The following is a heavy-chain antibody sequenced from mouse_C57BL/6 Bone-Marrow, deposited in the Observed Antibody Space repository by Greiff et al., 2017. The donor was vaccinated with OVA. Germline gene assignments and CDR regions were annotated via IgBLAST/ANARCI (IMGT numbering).Heavy chain of an antibody. J-gene: IGHJ1*03. V-gene: IGHV1-18*01. CDR2: INPNNGGT. D-gene: IGHD1-1*01. CDR1: GYTFTDYN. CDR3: ARGHLDGSSYWYCDV. Sequence: VQLQQSGPELVKPGASVKIPCKASGYTFTDYNMDWVKQSHGKSLEWIGDINPNNGGTIYNQKFKGKATLTVDKSSSTAYMELRSLTSEDTAVYYCARGHLDGSSYWYCDVWGTGTTVTVSS.